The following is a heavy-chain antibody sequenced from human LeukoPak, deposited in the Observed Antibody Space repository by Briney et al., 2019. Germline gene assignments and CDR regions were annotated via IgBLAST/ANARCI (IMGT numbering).Heavy chain of an antibody. D-gene: IGHD6-13*01. J-gene: IGHJ6*03. V-gene: IGHV1-24*01. CDR3: ATSGGGSSWSDPLYYYYYMDV. Sequence: GASVKVSCKVSGYTLTELSMHWVRQAPGKGLEWMGGFDPEDGETIYAQKFQGRVTMTEDTSTDTAYMELSSLRSEDTAVYYCATSGGGSSWSDPLYYYYYMDVWGKGTTDTVSS. CDR2: FDPEDGET. CDR1: GYTLTELS.